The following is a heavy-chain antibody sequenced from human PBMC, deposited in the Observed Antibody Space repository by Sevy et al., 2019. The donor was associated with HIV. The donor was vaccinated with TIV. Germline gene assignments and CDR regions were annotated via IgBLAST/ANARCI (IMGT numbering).Heavy chain of an antibody. CDR1: GGSISSSSYY. D-gene: IGHD4-17*01. Sequence: SETLSLTCTVSGGSISSSSYYWGWIRQPPGKGLEWIGSIYYSGSTYYNPSLKSRVTISVDTSKNQFSLKLSSVTAADTAVYYCARGTTVTTRPSVYPPRRYYYYMDVWCKGTTVTVSS. CDR3: ARGTTVTTRPSVYPPRRYYYYMDV. J-gene: IGHJ6*03. V-gene: IGHV4-39*01. CDR2: IYYSGST.